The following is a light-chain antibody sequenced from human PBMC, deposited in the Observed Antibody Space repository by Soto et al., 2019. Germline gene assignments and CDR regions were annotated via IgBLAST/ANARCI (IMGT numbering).Light chain of an antibody. V-gene: IGKV1-9*01. J-gene: IGKJ1*01. CDR1: QGISSD. CDR3: QQFHTYPRT. Sequence: DIQLTQSPSFLSASVGDRVTITCRASQGISSDLVWYQQKPGKAPKLLIFAASTLQSGVPSRFSGSGSGTEFTLTISILQPEDFATYCCQQFHTYPRTFGQGTKVEIK. CDR2: AAS.